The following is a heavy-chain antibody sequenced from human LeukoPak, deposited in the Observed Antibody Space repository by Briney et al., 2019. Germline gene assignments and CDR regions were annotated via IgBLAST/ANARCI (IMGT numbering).Heavy chain of an antibody. V-gene: IGHV4-59*01. J-gene: IGHJ4*02. CDR3: ARGLLSNSY. D-gene: IGHD2-21*02. CDR1: GGSISSYY. Sequence: SETLSLTCTVSGGSISSYYWSWIRQPPGKGLEWIGYIYYSGSTNYNPSLKSRVTISVDTSKNQFSLKLSSVTAADTAVYYCARGLLSNSYWGQGTLVTVSS. CDR2: IYYSGST.